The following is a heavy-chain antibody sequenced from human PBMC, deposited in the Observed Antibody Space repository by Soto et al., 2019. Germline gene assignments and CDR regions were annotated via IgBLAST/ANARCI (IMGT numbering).Heavy chain of an antibody. D-gene: IGHD2-21*02. J-gene: IGHJ4*02. Sequence: QEQLVQSGAEVKKPGASVKVSCKTSGYTFSDYDINWVRQATGQGLEWIGWMNPNSGETGYAQKFQGRVTMTRDTSTGTVDMELSSLTSADTAVYYCARGPSCGGDCYLFDYWGQGSLVTVSS. CDR3: ARGPSCGGDCYLFDY. V-gene: IGHV1-8*02. CDR1: GYTFSDYD. CDR2: MNPNSGET.